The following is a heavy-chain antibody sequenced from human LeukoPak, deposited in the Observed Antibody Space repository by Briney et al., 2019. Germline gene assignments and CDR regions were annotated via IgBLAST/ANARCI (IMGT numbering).Heavy chain of an antibody. CDR2: IYSGGNT. CDR1: GFTFSSYG. D-gene: IGHD4-11*01. V-gene: IGHV3-66*04. Sequence: GGSLRLSCAASGFTFSSYGMHWVRQAPGKGLEWVSVIYSGGNTYYADSVKGRFTISRDNSKNTLYLQMNSLRAEDTAVYYCARLQGRLPNLFDYWGQGTLVTVSS. CDR3: ARLQGRLPNLFDY. J-gene: IGHJ4*02.